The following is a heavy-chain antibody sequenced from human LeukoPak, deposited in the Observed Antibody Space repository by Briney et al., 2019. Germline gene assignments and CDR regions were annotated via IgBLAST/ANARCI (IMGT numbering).Heavy chain of an antibody. CDR2: FDPEDGET. J-gene: IGHJ5*02. V-gene: IGHV1-24*01. CDR1: GYTLTELS. Sequence: ASVKVSCKVSGYTLTELSMHWVRQAPGKGLEWMGGFDPEDGETIYAQKFQGRVTMTEDTSTDTAYMELSSLRSEDTAVYYCATIPHLGYYYDSSGSWGQGTLVTVSS. D-gene: IGHD3-22*01. CDR3: ATIPHLGYYYDSSGS.